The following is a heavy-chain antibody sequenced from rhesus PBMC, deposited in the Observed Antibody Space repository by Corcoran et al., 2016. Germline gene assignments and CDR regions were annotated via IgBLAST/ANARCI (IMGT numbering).Heavy chain of an antibody. J-gene: IGHJ4*01. CDR2: ISGSSGST. CDR1: GGSLSSSNC. Sequence: QVQLQESGPGLVKPSETLSLTCAVSGGSLSSSNCLSWTRQPPATGLAGIGYISGSSGSTYNNPSLKSRVTSSKDTSKNQFSLKLSSVTAADTAVYYCARGATARRYYFDYWGQGVLVTVSS. D-gene: IGHD5-36*01. CDR3: ARGATARRYYFDY. V-gene: IGHV4S19*01.